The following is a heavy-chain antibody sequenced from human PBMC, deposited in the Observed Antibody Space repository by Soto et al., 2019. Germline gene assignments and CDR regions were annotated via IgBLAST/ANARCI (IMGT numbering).Heavy chain of an antibody. CDR2: ISWNSCSR. CDR3: AKDRIGAAGSFQN. CDR1: GFTFYDYA. Sequence: EVQLVESGGGLVQPGRSLRLSCAASGFTFYDYAMHWVRQAPGKGLEWGSGISWNSCSRGYADSVKGRFTISRDNAKNSLYLQMNSLRTEDTALYYCAKDRIGAAGSFQNLGQGTLVTVSS. J-gene: IGHJ1*01. V-gene: IGHV3-9*01. D-gene: IGHD6-13*01.